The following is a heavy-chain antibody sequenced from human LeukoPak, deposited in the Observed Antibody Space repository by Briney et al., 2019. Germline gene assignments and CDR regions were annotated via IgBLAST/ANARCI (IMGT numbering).Heavy chain of an antibody. Sequence: ASVKVSCKASGYTFTSYGISWVRQAPGQGLEWMGWISAYNGNTNYAQKLQGRVTMTTDTSTSTAYMELGSLRSDDTAVYYCARDGRHRYYYDSSGFYGSWFDPWGQGTLVTVSS. CDR2: ISAYNGNT. V-gene: IGHV1-18*01. J-gene: IGHJ5*02. CDR3: ARDGRHRYYYDSSGFYGSWFDP. CDR1: GYTFTSYG. D-gene: IGHD3-22*01.